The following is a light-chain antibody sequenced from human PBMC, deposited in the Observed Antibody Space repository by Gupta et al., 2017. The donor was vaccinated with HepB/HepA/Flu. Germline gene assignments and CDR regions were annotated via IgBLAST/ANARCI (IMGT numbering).Light chain of an antibody. J-gene: IGLJ3*02. V-gene: IGLV3-21*04. CDR3: QVWDRSSDHWV. CDR2: YDS. Sequence: SYVLTQPPSVSVAPGKTARITCGGNNIGSKSVPWYQQKPGQAPVLVIYYDSDRPSGIPERFSGSNYGNTATLTISRVEAGDEADYYCQVWDRSSDHWVFGGGTKLTVL. CDR1: NIGSKS.